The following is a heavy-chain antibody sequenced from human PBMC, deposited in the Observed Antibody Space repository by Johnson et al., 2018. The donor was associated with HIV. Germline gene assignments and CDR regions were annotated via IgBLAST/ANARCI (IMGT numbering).Heavy chain of an antibody. CDR1: GFTVSSIY. D-gene: IGHD3-10*01. V-gene: IGHV3-53*01. J-gene: IGHJ3*02. CDR3: ARGRDSGVALDS. CDR2: IYSGGNT. Sequence: VQLVESGGGLIQPGGSLRLSCAASGFTVSSIYMNWVRQAPGKGLEWVSVIYSGGNTYYADSVKGRFTISRDNSKNTLSLQMNSLRAEDTAGYYCARGRDSGVALDSWGQGTMVTVSS.